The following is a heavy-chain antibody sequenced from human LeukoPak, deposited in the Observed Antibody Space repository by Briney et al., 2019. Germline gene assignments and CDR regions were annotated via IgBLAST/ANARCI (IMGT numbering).Heavy chain of an antibody. CDR1: GFTFRDYT. CDR2: VRSKGYGETT. D-gene: IGHD3-16*02. V-gene: IGHV3-49*04. Sequence: GGSLRLSCTASGFTFRDYTMTWVRQAPGKGLEWVGFVRSKGYGETTEYAASVKGRFTISRDDSKNTLYLQMNSLKTEDTAVYYCTIAWHDYVWGSYRYFDYWGQGTLVTVSS. J-gene: IGHJ4*02. CDR3: TIAWHDYVWGSYRYFDY.